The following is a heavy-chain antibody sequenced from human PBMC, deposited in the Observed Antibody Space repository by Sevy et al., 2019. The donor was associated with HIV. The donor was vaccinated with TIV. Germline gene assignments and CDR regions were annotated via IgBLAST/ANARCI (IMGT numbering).Heavy chain of an antibody. CDR1: GFSISGYG. V-gene: IGHV3-33*01. D-gene: IGHD6-19*01. Sequence: GGSLRLSCAASGFSISGYGMHWVRQAPGKGLEWVAVIWYDGTNKDYADSVKGRFTISRDNSKNTLYLQMNSLRAEDTAVYYCAREDIRVAGIRYYFHSWGQGTLVTVSS. CDR2: IWYDGTNK. J-gene: IGHJ4*02. CDR3: AREDIRVAGIRYYFHS.